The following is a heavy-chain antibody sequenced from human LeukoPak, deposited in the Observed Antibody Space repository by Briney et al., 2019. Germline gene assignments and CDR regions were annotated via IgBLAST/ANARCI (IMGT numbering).Heavy chain of an antibody. CDR2: IYYSGST. Sequence: KPSETLSLTCTVSGGSISSYYWSWIRQPPGKRLEWIGYIYYSGSTKYNPSLKSRVTISVDTSKNQFSLKLSSVTAADTAVYYCARQRQYDADAFDLWGQGTMVTVTS. V-gene: IGHV4-59*08. J-gene: IGHJ3*01. D-gene: IGHD3-16*01. CDR1: GGSISSYY. CDR3: ARQRQYDADAFDL.